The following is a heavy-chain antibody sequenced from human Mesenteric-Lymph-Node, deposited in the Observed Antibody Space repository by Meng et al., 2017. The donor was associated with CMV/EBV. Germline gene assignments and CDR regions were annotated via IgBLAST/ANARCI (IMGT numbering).Heavy chain of an antibody. V-gene: IGHV3-11*06. CDR1: GFTFSDYY. J-gene: IGHJ4*02. CDR3: GLPG. CDR2: ISRDSSIK. Sequence: GESLKISCAASGFTFSDYYMTWIRQAPGKGLEWVSYISRDSSIKLYADSVKGRFTISRDNAENSLYLQMNSLRAEDTAVYYCGLPGWGQGTLVTVSS.